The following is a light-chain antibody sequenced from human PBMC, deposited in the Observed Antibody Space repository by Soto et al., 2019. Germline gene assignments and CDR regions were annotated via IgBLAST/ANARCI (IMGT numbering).Light chain of an antibody. CDR3: QQHNSFALT. Sequence: DIQMTQSPSTLSASVGDRVTITCRASQSIGGWLAWYQQKPGKAPRLLIYDASSLQRGDPSRFSGSGSGTEFTLTISSLQPDDFATYYCQQHNSFALTFGGGTKVEIK. V-gene: IGKV1-5*01. J-gene: IGKJ4*01. CDR1: QSIGGW. CDR2: DAS.